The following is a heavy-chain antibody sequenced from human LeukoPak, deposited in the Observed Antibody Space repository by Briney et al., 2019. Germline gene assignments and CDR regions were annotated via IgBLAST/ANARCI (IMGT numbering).Heavy chain of an antibody. CDR3: ANGMVRGVIITEDFDY. CDR2: ITYNSGTI. Sequence: GGSLRLSCAASGFTFRSYAMQWVRQAPGKGLEWVSYITYNSGTIFYADSVKGRFTISRDNSKNTLYLQMNSLRAEDTAVYYCANGMVRGVIITEDFDYWGQGTLVTVSS. D-gene: IGHD3-10*01. CDR1: GFTFRSYA. J-gene: IGHJ4*02. V-gene: IGHV3-48*01.